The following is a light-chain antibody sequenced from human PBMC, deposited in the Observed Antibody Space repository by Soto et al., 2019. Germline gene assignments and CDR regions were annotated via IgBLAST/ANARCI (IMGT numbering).Light chain of an antibody. V-gene: IGLV2-23*01. CDR3: CSYADSSTEVV. J-gene: IGLJ2*01. CDR1: SSDVGSYNL. Sequence: QSALTQPASVSGSPGQSITISCTGTSSDVGSYNLVSWYQQHPGKAPKLMIYEGSKRPSGVSNRFSGSKSGNTASLTISGLQAEDEADYYCCSYADSSTEVVFGGGTKLTVL. CDR2: EGS.